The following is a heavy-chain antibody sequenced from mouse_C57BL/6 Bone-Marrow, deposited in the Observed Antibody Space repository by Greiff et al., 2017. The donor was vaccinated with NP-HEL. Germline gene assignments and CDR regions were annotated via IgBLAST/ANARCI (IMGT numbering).Heavy chain of an antibody. J-gene: IGHJ4*01. Sequence: VKVVESGPGLVAPSQSLSITCTVSGFSLTSYGVHWVRQPPGKGLEWLVVIWSDGSTTYNSALKSRLSISKDNSKSQVFLKMNSLQTDDTAMYYCARHQRYYGSSYGAMDYWGQGTSVTVSS. CDR3: ARHQRYYGSSYGAMDY. CDR2: IWSDGST. V-gene: IGHV2-6-1*01. D-gene: IGHD1-1*01. CDR1: GFSLTSYG.